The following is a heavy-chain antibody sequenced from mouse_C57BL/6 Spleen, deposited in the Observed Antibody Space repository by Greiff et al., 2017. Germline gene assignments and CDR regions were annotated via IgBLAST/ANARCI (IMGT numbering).Heavy chain of an antibody. V-gene: IGHV1-81*01. CDR2: IYPRSGNT. J-gene: IGHJ2*01. D-gene: IGHD2-4*01. Sequence: QVHVKQSGAELARPGASVKLSCKASGYTFTSYGISWVKQRTGQGLEWIGEIYPRSGNTYYNEKFKGKDTLTADKSSSTAYMELRSLTSEDSAVYFCAREREYDYPYFDYWGQGTTLTVSS. CDR1: GYTFTSYG. CDR3: AREREYDYPYFDY.